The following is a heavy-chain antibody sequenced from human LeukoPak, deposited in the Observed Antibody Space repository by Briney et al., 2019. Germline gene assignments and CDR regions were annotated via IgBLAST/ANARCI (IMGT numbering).Heavy chain of an antibody. CDR1: GFTFSSYS. V-gene: IGHV3-21*01. Sequence: PGGSLRLSGAASGFTFSSYSMNWVRQAPGKGLEWVSSISSSSSYIYYADSVKGRFTISRDNAKNSLYLQMNSLRAEDTAVYYCAKVPRIAARPYYMDVWGKGTTVTVSS. CDR3: AKVPRIAARPYYMDV. D-gene: IGHD6-6*01. CDR2: ISSSSSYI. J-gene: IGHJ6*03.